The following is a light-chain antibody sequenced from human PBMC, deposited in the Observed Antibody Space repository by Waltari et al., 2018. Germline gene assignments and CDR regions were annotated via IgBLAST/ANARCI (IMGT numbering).Light chain of an antibody. CDR1: QDISNY. CDR2: DAS. Sequence: DIQMTQSPSSLSASVGDRVTTTCQPSQDISNYLNWYQQKPGKAPKLLIYDASNLETGVPSRFSGSGSGTDFTFTISSLQPEDIATYYCQQYDNLPPYTFGQGTKLEIK. J-gene: IGKJ2*01. CDR3: QQYDNLPPYT. V-gene: IGKV1-33*01.